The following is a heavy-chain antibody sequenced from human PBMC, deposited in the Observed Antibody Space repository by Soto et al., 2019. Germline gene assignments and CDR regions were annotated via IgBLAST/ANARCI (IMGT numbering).Heavy chain of an antibody. CDR2: INPSGGST. J-gene: IGHJ4*02. CDR3: AGVAAAGTFAMDY. D-gene: IGHD6-13*01. Sequence: ASVKVSCKASGYTFTSYYRHWVRQAPGQGLEWMGIINPSGGSTSYAQKFQGRVTMTRDTSTSTVYMELSSLRSEDTAVYYCAGVAAAGTFAMDYWGQGTLVTVSS. CDR1: GYTFTSYY. V-gene: IGHV1-46*03.